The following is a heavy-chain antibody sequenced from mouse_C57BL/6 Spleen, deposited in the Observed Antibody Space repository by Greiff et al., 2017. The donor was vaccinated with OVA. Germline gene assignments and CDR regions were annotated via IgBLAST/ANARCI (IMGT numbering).Heavy chain of an antibody. Sequence: EVHLVESGEGLVKPGGSLKLSCAASGFTFSSYAMSWVRQTPEKRLEWVAYISSGGDYIYYAATVKGRFTISRDNARNTLYLQMSSLKSEDTAMYYCTRDQDYGSSFDYWGQGTTLTVSS. J-gene: IGHJ2*01. CDR1: GFTFSSYA. CDR3: TRDQDYGSSFDY. D-gene: IGHD1-1*01. CDR2: ISSGGDYI. V-gene: IGHV5-9-1*02.